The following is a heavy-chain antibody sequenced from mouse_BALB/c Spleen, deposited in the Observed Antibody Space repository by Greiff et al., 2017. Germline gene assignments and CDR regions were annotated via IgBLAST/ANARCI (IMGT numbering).Heavy chain of an antibody. D-gene: IGHD2-1*01. CDR3: ARGDGNYYFDY. V-gene: IGHV1-7*01. Sequence: QVQLQQSGAELAKPGASVKMSCKASGYTFTSYWMHWVKQRPGQGLEWIGYINPSTGYTEYNQKFKDKATLTADKSSSTAYMQLSSLTSEDSAVYYCARGDGNYYFDYWGQGTTLTVSS. CDR2: INPSTGYT. J-gene: IGHJ2*01. CDR1: GYTFTSYW.